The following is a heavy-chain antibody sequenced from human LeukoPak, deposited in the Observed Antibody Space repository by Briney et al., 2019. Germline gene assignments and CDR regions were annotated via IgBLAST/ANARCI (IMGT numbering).Heavy chain of an antibody. CDR3: ASLFLCYGCSSSAHNSNI. V-gene: IGHV4-34*01. CDR2: INHSGST. Sequence: SETLSLTCAVYGGSFSGYYWSWIRQPPGKGLEWIGEINHSGSTNYNPSLKSRVTISVDTSKNQFSLKLSSVTAADTAVYYCASLFLCYGCSSSAHNSNIWGQGTMVTVSS. D-gene: IGHD6-19*01. J-gene: IGHJ3*02. CDR1: GGSFSGYY.